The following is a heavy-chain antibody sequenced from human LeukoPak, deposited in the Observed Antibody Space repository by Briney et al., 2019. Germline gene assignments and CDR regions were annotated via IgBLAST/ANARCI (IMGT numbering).Heavy chain of an antibody. CDR3: AKPRYKTQSDRVATPDY. V-gene: IGHV3-23*01. Sequence: GGSLRLSCAASGFTFSSYAMSWVRQAPGKGLEWVSAISGSGGSTYYADSVKGRFTISRDNSKNTLYLQINSLRAEDTAVYYCAKPRYKTQSDRVATPDYWGQGTLVTVSS. CDR2: ISGSGGST. J-gene: IGHJ4*02. CDR1: GFTFSSYA. D-gene: IGHD5-12*01.